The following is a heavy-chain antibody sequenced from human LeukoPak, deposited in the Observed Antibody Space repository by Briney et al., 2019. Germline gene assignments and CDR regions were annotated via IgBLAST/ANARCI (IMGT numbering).Heavy chain of an antibody. Sequence: GGSLRLSCAVSGLTFSSAWMSWVRQAPGKGLEWVGRLKSKTDGGAIDYAAPVKGRFTISRDDSKNMLYLQMNSLKTEDTAVYYCTTEGYCSGGNCYSFDYWGQGTLVTVST. D-gene: IGHD2-15*01. J-gene: IGHJ4*02. CDR3: TTEGYCSGGNCYSFDY. V-gene: IGHV3-15*01. CDR2: LKSKTDGGAI. CDR1: GLTFSSAW.